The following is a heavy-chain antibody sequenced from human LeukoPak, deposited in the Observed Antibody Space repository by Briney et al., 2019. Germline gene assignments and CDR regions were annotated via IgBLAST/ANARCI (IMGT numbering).Heavy chain of an antibody. CDR3: ARTTEGGYTYDYFYYYYMDV. J-gene: IGHJ6*03. D-gene: IGHD5-18*01. V-gene: IGHV4-59*01. CDR2: IYYSGST. Sequence: PSETLSLTCTVSSGSISSYYWSWIRQPPGKGLEWIGYIYYSGSTNYNPSLKSRVTISVDMSKNQFSLKLRSVTAADTAVYYCARTTEGGYTYDYFYYYYMDVWGKGTTVTISS. CDR1: SGSISSYY.